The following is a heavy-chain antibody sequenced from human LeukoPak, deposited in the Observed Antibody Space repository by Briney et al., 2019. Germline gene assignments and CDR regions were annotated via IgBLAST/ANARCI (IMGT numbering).Heavy chain of an antibody. CDR2: INPSTGNT. J-gene: IGHJ4*02. CDR3: ARDPIMIRGVRSPGLDY. V-gene: IGHV1-46*04. Sequence: ASVTVSCKASGYTFTSYYMHWVRQAPGPGLEWMGVINPSTGNTDSAQKLQGRFTMTRDTSTNTVYMELSSLRSEDTAVYYCARDPIMIRGVRSPGLDYWGQGTLVTVSS. CDR1: GYTFTSYY. D-gene: IGHD3-10*01.